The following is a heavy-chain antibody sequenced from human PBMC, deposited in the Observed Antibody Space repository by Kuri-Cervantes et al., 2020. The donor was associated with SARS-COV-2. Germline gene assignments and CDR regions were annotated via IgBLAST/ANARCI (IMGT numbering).Heavy chain of an antibody. V-gene: IGHV3-23*01. CDR2: ISLNGGSQ. D-gene: IGHD1-1*01. CDR3: ARRESWKGDFDI. J-gene: IGHJ3*02. CDR1: GFASSNSA. Sequence: GGSLRLSCAVSGFASSNSAMSWVRQAPGKGLEWVSSISLNGGSQYYADSVKGRFTISRDNSKNTLYLQMSSLRAEDTAVYYCARRESWKGDFDIWGQGTMVTVSS.